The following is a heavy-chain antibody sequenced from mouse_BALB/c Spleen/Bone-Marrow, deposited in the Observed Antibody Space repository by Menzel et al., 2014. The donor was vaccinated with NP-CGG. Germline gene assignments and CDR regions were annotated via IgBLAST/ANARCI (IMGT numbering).Heavy chain of an antibody. CDR3: ARRQLGLFYAMDY. V-gene: IGHV1S56*01. Sequence: QVHVKQSGPELVKPGASVKMSCKASGYTFTSHYIHWVKQRPGQGLEWIGWIYPGDGSTKYNEKFKGKTTLTADKSSSTAYMLLSSLTSEDSAIYFCARRQLGLFYAMDYWGQGTSVTVSS. CDR2: IYPGDGST. D-gene: IGHD3-2*01. CDR1: GYTFTSHY. J-gene: IGHJ4*01.